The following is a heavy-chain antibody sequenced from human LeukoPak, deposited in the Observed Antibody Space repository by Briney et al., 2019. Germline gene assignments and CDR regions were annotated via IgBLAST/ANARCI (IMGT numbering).Heavy chain of an antibody. Sequence: ASVKVSCKASGYTFTSYDINWVRQAPGQGLEWMGWMGARHGDTGSAQRFQGRITMTRDTSISTAYMELSSLTSDDTAVYYCARGWISGDVSEYYFEIWGQGTLVTVSS. CDR1: GYTFTSYD. V-gene: IGHV1-8*01. CDR2: MGARHGDT. D-gene: IGHD5/OR15-5a*01. J-gene: IGHJ4*02. CDR3: ARGWISGDVSEYYFEI.